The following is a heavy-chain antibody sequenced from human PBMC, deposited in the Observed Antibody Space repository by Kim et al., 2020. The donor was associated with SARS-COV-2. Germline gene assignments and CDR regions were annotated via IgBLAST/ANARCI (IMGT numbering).Heavy chain of an antibody. V-gene: IGHV3-9*01. CDR2: ISWNSGSI. J-gene: IGHJ4*02. CDR1: GFTFDDYA. CDR3: AKDRYYYDSSGYNDY. Sequence: GGSLRLSCAASGFTFDDYAMHWVRQAPGKGLEWVSGISWNSGSIGYADSVKGRFTISRDNAKNSLYLQMNSLRAEDTALYYCAKDRYYYDSSGYNDYWGQGTLVTVSS. D-gene: IGHD3-22*01.